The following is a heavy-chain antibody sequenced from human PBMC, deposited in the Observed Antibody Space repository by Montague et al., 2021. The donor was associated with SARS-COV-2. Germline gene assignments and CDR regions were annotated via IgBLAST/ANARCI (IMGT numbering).Heavy chain of an antibody. J-gene: IGHJ5*02. V-gene: IGHV4-39*01. Sequence: SETLSLTCTVSGGSISSSGYYWGWIRQPPGKGLEWIGSIYYSGSTYYNPSLKSRVTISVDTSKKHFSLKLSSVTAADTAVYFCAAQSSGGYCSSSSCYVWFDPWGQGTLVTVSS. CDR2: IYYSGST. CDR1: GGSISSSGYY. D-gene: IGHD2-2*01. CDR3: AAQSSGGYCSSSSCYVWFDP.